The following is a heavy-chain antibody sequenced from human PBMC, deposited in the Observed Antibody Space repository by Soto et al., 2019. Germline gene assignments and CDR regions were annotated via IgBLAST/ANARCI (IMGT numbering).Heavy chain of an antibody. CDR2: IYYNGNT. V-gene: IGHV4-39*01. D-gene: IGHD5-18*01. J-gene: IGHJ4*02. Sequence: SETLSLTCTVSGDTIYNSIVYWVWIRQAPGKGLEGIGSIYYNGNTYYNPSLKSRVTISVDTSKNQFSRKMSSVTAADTGVYFCARQLMWIRNGKNDFLGQGTRVTVSS. CDR3: ARQLMWIRNGKNDF. CDR1: GDTIYNSIVY.